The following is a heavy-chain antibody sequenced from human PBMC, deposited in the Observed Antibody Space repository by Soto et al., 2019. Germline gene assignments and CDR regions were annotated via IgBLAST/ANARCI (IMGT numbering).Heavy chain of an antibody. CDR3: ARGGHDILTGYYPTKWFDP. CDR2: IYHSGST. V-gene: IGHV4-30-2*01. CDR1: GVSISGGDYY. J-gene: IGHJ5*02. Sequence: SETLSLTCTVSGVSISGGDYYWSWIRQPPGKGLEWIGYIYHSGSTYYNPSLKSRVTISVDRSKNQFSLKLSSVTAADTAVYYCARGGHDILTGYYPTKWFDPWGQGTLVTVSS. D-gene: IGHD3-9*01.